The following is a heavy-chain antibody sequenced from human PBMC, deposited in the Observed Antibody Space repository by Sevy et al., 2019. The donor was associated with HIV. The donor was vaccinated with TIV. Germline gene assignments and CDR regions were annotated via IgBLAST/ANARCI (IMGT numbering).Heavy chain of an antibody. CDR1: GITFSTSV. J-gene: IGHJ3*02. CDR3: TRASLLGYCSTTSCYYAFDI. V-gene: IGHV3-21*01. CDR2: ISGDTYYT. D-gene: IGHD2-2*01. Sequence: GGSLRLSCNASGITFSTSVMNWVRQSPDRGLEWVSSISGDTYYTHYADSMRGRFIVSRDNAKNSLFLEMNSLTVEDTALYYCTRASLLGYCSTTSCYYAFDIWGPGTVVTVSS.